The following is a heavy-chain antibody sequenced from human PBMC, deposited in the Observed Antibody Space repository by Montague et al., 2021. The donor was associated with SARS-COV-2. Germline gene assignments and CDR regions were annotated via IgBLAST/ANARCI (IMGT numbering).Heavy chain of an antibody. CDR2: ICHSGST. Sequence: SETLSLTCAVYGGSFSGYYWSWIRQPPGKGLEWIGEICHSGSTNYNPSLKSRVTISIDTPKNQFSLKLSSVAAADTAVYYCARFAHRRLFIASYYGMDVWGQGTTVTVSS. D-gene: IGHD6-25*01. CDR1: GGSFSGYY. CDR3: ARFAHRRLFIASYYGMDV. V-gene: IGHV4-34*01. J-gene: IGHJ6*02.